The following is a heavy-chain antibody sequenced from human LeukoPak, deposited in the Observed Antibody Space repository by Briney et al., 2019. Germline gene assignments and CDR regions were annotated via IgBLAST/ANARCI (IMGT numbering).Heavy chain of an antibody. D-gene: IGHD6-13*01. CDR2: ISGSGFT. Sequence: QSGGSLRLSCAASGFTFSNYAMSWVRQAPGKGLEWVSAISGSGFTYYADSVKGRFTISRDNSKNTLYLQMNSLRAEDTALYYCAKDRSGSWGYYYYYMDVWGKGTTVTVSS. CDR1: GFTFSNYA. CDR3: AKDRSGSWGYYYYYMDV. J-gene: IGHJ6*03. V-gene: IGHV3-23*01.